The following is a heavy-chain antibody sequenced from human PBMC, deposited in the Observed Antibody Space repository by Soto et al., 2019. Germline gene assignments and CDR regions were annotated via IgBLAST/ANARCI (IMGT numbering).Heavy chain of an antibody. D-gene: IGHD2-15*01. Sequence: SVKVSCKASGGTFSSYAISWVRQGPGQGLEWMGGIIPIFGTANYAQKFQGRVTITADESTSTAYMELSSLRSEDTAVYYCARASDIVVIRSYWYFDLWGRGTLVTVSS. CDR2: IIPIFGTA. V-gene: IGHV1-69*13. J-gene: IGHJ2*01. CDR3: ARASDIVVIRSYWYFDL. CDR1: GGTFSSYA.